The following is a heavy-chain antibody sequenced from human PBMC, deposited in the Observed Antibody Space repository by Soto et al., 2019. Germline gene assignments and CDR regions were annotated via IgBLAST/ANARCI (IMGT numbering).Heavy chain of an antibody. CDR1: GFTFSTYA. CDR2: ISGSGGST. Sequence: EVQLLESGGGLVQPGGSLRLSCAASGFTFSTYAMSWVRQAPGKGLEWVSGISGSGGSTYYADSVKGRFTISRDNSKNTLYLQMNSLRAEDTAVYYCAKDVRGIQLVKTYWYFDLWGRGTLVTVSS. D-gene: IGHD1-1*01. J-gene: IGHJ2*01. CDR3: AKDVRGIQLVKTYWYFDL. V-gene: IGHV3-23*01.